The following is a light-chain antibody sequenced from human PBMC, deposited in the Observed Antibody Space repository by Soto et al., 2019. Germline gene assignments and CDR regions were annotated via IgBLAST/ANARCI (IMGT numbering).Light chain of an antibody. CDR3: QQYNNWTLA. V-gene: IGKV3-15*01. CDR1: QSVRSN. Sequence: EIVITQSPATLSVSPGEGATLSCRASQSVRSNLAWYAQKPGQAPRLLIYGASTRDTGIPARFSGSGAGTEFTLTISSLQSEDFAVDYCQQYNNWTLAFGQGTKVDIK. CDR2: GAS. J-gene: IGKJ1*01.